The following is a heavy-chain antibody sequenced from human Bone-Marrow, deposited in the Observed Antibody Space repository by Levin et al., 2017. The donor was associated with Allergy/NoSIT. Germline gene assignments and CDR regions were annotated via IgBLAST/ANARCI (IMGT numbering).Heavy chain of an antibody. CDR3: ARLGRYCSGGSCYSPDFDY. D-gene: IGHD2-15*01. J-gene: IGHJ4*02. CDR1: GFTFRSSW. CDR2: IKQDGSEK. V-gene: IGHV3-7*03. Sequence: LSLTCAASGFTFRSSWMSWVRQAPGKGLEWVANIKQDGSEKYYVDSVKGRFTISRDNAKNSLYLQMNSLRAEDTAVYYCARLGRYCSGGSCYSPDFDYWGQGTLVTVSS.